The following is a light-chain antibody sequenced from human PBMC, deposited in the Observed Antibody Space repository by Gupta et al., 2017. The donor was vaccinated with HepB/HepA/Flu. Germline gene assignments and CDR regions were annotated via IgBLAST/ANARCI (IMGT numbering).Light chain of an antibody. J-gene: IGKJ2*01. V-gene: IGKV3-20*01. CDR3: RHYPTSFL. Sequence: EIVLTQSPGTLSLSPGDRATLSCRGSQRLTSSYVAWYQQRPGQAPRLLIYVAATRVPGRIDWFCCGGDLTDFTRTLRSREYADGAVYYGRHYPTSFLFGHGTNVDIK. CDR2: VAA. CDR1: QRLTSSY.